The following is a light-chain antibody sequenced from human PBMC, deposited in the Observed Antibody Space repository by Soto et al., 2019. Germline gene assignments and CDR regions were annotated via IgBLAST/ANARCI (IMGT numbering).Light chain of an antibody. CDR2: DAY. V-gene: IGKV3-11*01. CDR1: QSFRGL. J-gene: IGKJ5*01. CDR3: QRRHMWPIT. Sequence: EVVLTQSPVTLSLSTGERATLSCRASQSFRGLLAWYQQKPGQAPRLLIYDAYNRATGIPPRFSGSGSGTDFTLTISSLEPEVSAVYYGQRRHMWPITFGQGTRLEIK.